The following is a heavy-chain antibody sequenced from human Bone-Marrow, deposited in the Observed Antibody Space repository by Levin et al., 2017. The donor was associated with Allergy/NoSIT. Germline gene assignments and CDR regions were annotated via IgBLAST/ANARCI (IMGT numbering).Heavy chain of an antibody. CDR2: ISSDGNKK. CDR3: ARGSARDYVWGSSIRSGPLDI. CDR1: GLTFSRHA. D-gene: IGHD3-16*01. J-gene: IGHJ3*02. V-gene: IGHV3-30-3*01. Sequence: LSLTCAASGLTFSRHAVHWVRQAPGKGLEWVAVISSDGNKKYFADSVKGRFSMSRDSSNTVFLQMDSLRPEDTAVYFCARGSARDYVWGSSIRSGPLDIWGQGTMVTVSS.